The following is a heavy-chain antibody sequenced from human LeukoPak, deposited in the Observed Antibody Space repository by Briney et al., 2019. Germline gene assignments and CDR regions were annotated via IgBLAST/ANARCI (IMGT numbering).Heavy chain of an antibody. CDR1: GFIFSTYW. Sequence: GGSLRLSCAASGFIFSTYWMSWVRQAPGKGLEWVANIKQDGSEKYYVDSVKGRFTISRDNAKNSLYLQMNSLRAEDTAVYYCATLERTGFWGQGTLVTVSS. V-gene: IGHV3-7*03. CDR3: ATLERTGF. J-gene: IGHJ4*02. D-gene: IGHD1-1*01. CDR2: IKQDGSEK.